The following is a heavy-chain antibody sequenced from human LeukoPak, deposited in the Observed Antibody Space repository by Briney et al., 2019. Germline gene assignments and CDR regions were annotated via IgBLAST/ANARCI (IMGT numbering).Heavy chain of an antibody. CDR3: AKSPSLGQQYFDS. CDR1: GTSTRSFY. V-gene: IGHV4-59*01. Sequence: KASETLSLTCTVSGTSTRSFYWSWIRQPPGKGLEWIGYIYYTGTHNYNPSLKSRVAMSVDTSQSQFSLKSNSVTPADTAVYFCAKSPSLGQQYFDSWGQGILVTVSS. J-gene: IGHJ4*02. CDR2: IYYTGTH. D-gene: IGHD1/OR15-1a*01.